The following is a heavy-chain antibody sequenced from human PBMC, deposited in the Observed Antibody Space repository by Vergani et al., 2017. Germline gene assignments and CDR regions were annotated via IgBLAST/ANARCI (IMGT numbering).Heavy chain of an antibody. V-gene: IGHV4-61*02. Sequence: QVKLQESGPGLLKPSQTLSLTCTVSGESIRSGSHYWSWIRQPAGRGPEWIGHIHTGGSTGLNPAFKRRVSISVDASKSQFSLKLNSVTVADTAVYYCARSRQYCTSGSCPAIWGQGTLVTVSS. J-gene: IGHJ4*02. CDR1: GESIRSGSHY. CDR2: IHTGGST. D-gene: IGHD2-15*01. CDR3: ARSRQYCTSGSCPAI.